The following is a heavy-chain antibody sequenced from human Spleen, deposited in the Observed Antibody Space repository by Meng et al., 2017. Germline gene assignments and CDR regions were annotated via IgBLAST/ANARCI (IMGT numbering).Heavy chain of an antibody. Sequence: GESLKISCAASGFTFSAYWMSWVRQAPGKGLEWVAHIKKDGTEKYYVDFVKGRFTISRDNAKNSLYLHMNSLRGDDTAVYYCARFSSWYYFDYWGQGTLVTVSS. V-gene: IGHV3-7*01. CDR3: ARFSSWYYFDY. D-gene: IGHD6-13*01. J-gene: IGHJ4*02. CDR1: GFTFSAYW. CDR2: IKKDGTEK.